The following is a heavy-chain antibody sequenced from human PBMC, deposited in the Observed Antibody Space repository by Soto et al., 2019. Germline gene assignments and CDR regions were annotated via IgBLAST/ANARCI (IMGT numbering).Heavy chain of an antibody. V-gene: IGHV3-30*18. CDR2: ISFDGGNQ. CDR1: GFDFNTYG. CDR3: AKDSSVTAAGSGGWFDP. J-gene: IGHJ5*02. D-gene: IGHD6-13*01. Sequence: QVQLVQSGGGVVQPGRSLRLSCEASGFDFNTYGLHWVRQAPGKGLEWVAGISFDGGNQYYADYVKGRFTISRDKSNNTLYLQMNGLGAEDTATYYCAKDSSVTAAGSGGWFDPWGQGTLVIVSS.